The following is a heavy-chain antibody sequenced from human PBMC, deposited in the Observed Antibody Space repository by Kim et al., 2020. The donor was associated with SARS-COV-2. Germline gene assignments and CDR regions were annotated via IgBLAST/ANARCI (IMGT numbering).Heavy chain of an antibody. D-gene: IGHD2-2*02. CDR2: ISYDGSNK. V-gene: IGHV3-30-3*01. CDR3: ARDLADSLEAVVVPAAIPTGFDY. CDR1: GFTFSSYA. J-gene: IGHJ4*02. Sequence: GGSLRLSCAASGFTFSSYAMHWVRQAPGKGLEWVAVISYDGSNKYYADSVKGRFTISRDNSKNTLYLQMNSLRAEDTAVYYCARDLADSLEAVVVPAAIPTGFDYWGQGTRVTVSS.